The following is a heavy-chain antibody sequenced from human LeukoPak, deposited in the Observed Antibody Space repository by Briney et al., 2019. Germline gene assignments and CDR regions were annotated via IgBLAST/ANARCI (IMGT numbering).Heavy chain of an antibody. CDR1: GYTFTSYG. CDR3: AREGYSSSWYELGYYYYYMDV. V-gene: IGHV1-18*01. J-gene: IGHJ6*03. D-gene: IGHD6-13*01. CDR2: ISAYNGNT. Sequence: ASVKVSCKASGYTFTSYGISWVRQAPGQGLEWMGWISAYNGNTNYAQKLQGRVTMTTDISTSTAYMELRSLRSDDTAVYYCAREGYSSSWYELGYYYYYMDVWGKGTTVTISS.